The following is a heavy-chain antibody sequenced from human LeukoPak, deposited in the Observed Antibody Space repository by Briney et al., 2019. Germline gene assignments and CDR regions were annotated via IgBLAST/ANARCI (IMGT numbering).Heavy chain of an antibody. D-gene: IGHD3-22*01. CDR3: AVYYYDSSGYYP. V-gene: IGHV4-59*05. J-gene: IGHJ5*02. CDR1: GFTFSSYS. Sequence: GSLRLSCAASGFTFSSYSMNWVRQAPGKGLEWIGSIYYSGSTYYNPSLKSRVTISVDTSKNQFSLKLSSVTAADTAVYYCAVYYYDSSGYYPWGQGTLVTVSS. CDR2: IYYSGST.